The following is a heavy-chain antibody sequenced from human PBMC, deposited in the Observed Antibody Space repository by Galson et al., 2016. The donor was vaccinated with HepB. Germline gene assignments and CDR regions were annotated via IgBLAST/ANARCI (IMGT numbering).Heavy chain of an antibody. CDR2: IYWDDDK. CDR1: GFSLSSPAVG. CDR3: AHGSGWLSDY. D-gene: IGHD6-19*01. J-gene: IGHJ4*02. Sequence: PALVKPTQTLTLTCTFSGFSLSSPAVGVGWIRQPPGKALEWLALIYWDDDKQYNASLRSRLTITKDSSRNQVVLTMTSMDPVETATYYCAHGSGWLSDYWGQGILVTVSS. V-gene: IGHV2-5*02.